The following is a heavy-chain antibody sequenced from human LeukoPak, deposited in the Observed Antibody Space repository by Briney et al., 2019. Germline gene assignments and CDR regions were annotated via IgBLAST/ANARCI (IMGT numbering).Heavy chain of an antibody. D-gene: IGHD3-10*01. CDR2: IYTSGRT. CDR1: GGSISSYY. V-gene: IGHV4-4*07. CDR3: ARSGGGSGSYYGLGY. J-gene: IGHJ4*02. Sequence: TTSETLSLTCTVSGGSISSYYWSWIRQPAGKELNWIGRIYTSGRTNYNPSLKSRVTMSVDTSKNQFSLKLSSVTAADTAVYYCARSGGGSGSYYGLGYWGQGTLVTVSS.